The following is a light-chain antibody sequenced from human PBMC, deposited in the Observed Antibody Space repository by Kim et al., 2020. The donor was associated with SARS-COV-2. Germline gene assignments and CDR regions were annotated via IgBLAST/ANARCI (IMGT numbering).Light chain of an antibody. Sequence: SPGERAPLSCRASQSVSSTSLAWYQQKPGQAPRLLLYGASSRATGIPDRFSGSGSGTDFTLTISRLEPEDFAVYYCQHYGSSPWTFGQGTKVDIK. CDR1: QSVSSTS. J-gene: IGKJ1*01. CDR2: GAS. V-gene: IGKV3-20*01. CDR3: QHYGSSPWT.